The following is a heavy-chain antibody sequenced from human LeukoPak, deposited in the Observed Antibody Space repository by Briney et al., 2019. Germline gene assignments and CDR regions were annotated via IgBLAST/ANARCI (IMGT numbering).Heavy chain of an antibody. V-gene: IGHV3-9*01. J-gene: IGHJ4*02. D-gene: IGHD2-15*01. CDR3: ASLGYCSGGSCYARRDY. CDR1: GFTFDEHA. Sequence: PGGSLRLSCAASGFTFDEHAMHWVRQVPGKGLEWVSGISWNSGRLDYADSVKGRFTISRDNAKNSLYLQMNSLRAEDTALYYCASLGYCSGGSCYARRDYWGQGTLVTVSS. CDR2: ISWNSGRL.